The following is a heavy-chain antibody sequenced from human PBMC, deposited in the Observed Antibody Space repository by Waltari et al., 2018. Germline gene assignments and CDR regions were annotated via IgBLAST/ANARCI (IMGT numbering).Heavy chain of an antibody. CDR1: GGSISSSSYY. J-gene: IGHJ3*02. CDR3: ARHGPYSSGWTLGAFDI. V-gene: IGHV4-39*01. D-gene: IGHD6-25*01. CDR2: IYNSGTT. Sequence: QLQLQESGPGLVKPSETLSLTCTVPGGSISSSSYYWGWIRQPPGKGLEGLGSIYNSGTTYSNPALRVRVTISVTTSKNQFSLNLSSGTAADTAVYYCARHGPYSSGWTLGAFDIWGQGTMVTVSS.